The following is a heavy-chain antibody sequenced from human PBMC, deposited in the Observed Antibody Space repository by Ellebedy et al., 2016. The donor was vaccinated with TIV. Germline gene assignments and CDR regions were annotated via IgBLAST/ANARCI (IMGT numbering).Heavy chain of an antibody. Sequence: PGGSLRLSCVASGFTFSTYSMNWVRQAPGKGLEWVSYICSSSSTIYYADSVKGRFTVSRDNAKNSLYLQMDSLRADDTAVYYCATDRGEGGLPSFFDSWGQGTLVTVSS. V-gene: IGHV3-48*01. J-gene: IGHJ4*02. CDR1: GFTFSTYS. CDR3: ATDRGEGGLPSFFDS. D-gene: IGHD3-10*01. CDR2: ICSSSSTI.